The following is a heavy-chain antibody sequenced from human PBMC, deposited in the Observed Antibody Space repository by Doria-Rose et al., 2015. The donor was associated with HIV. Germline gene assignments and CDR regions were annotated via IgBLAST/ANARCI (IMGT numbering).Heavy chain of an antibody. Sequence: QVQLQESGPGLVRPSQTLSLTCTVSGDSISSGDSFWSWIRQPPGRGPEWIGYVSSSGTTYYYPSLRDRLTISLDASNNQFSLNLISVTAADTAVYYCARARNYGFPHFFDFWGQGTLVTVSS. CDR1: GDSISSGDSF. CDR3: ARARNYGFPHFFDF. J-gene: IGHJ4*02. D-gene: IGHD3-10*01. V-gene: IGHV4-30-4*01. CDR2: VSSSGTT.